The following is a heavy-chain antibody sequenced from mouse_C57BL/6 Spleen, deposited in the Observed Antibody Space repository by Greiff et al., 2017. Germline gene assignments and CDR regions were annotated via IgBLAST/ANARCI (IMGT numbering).Heavy chain of an antibody. CDR2: IDPETGGT. Sequence: QVQLKESGAELVRPGASVTLSCKASGYTFTDYEMHWVKQTPVHGLEWIGAIDPETGGTAYNQKFKGKAILTAAKSSSTAYMELRSLTSEDSAVYYCTRRVDSSEAMDYWGQGTSVTVSS. J-gene: IGHJ4*01. CDR3: TRRVDSSEAMDY. V-gene: IGHV1-15*01. D-gene: IGHD3-2*02. CDR1: GYTFTDYE.